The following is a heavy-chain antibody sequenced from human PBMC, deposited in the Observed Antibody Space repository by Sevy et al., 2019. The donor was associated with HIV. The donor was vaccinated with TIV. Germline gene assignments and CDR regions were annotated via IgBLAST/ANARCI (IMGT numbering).Heavy chain of an antibody. D-gene: IGHD3-22*01. CDR1: GFTFSSYA. Sequence: GGSLRLSCAASGFTFSSYAMSWVRQAPGKGLEWVSAISGSGGSTYYADSVKGRLTISRDNSKNTLYLQMNSLRAEDTAVYYCAKLVAAADSSGYYSTIYYFDYWGQGTLVTVSS. CDR3: AKLVAAADSSGYYSTIYYFDY. J-gene: IGHJ4*02. CDR2: ISGSGGST. V-gene: IGHV3-23*01.